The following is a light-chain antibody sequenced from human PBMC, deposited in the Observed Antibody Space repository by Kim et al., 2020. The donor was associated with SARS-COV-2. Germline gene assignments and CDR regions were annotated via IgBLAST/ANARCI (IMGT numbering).Light chain of an antibody. J-gene: IGLJ1*01. CDR2: EVS. Sequence: QSALTQPASVSGSPGQSITISCTGTSSDVGSYNLVSWYQQHPGKAPKLMIYEVSKRPSGVSNRFSGSKSGNTASLTISGLQAEDEADYYCCSYAGSSTLYVFGTRTKVNVL. CDR3: CSYAGSSTLYV. CDR1: SSDVGSYNL. V-gene: IGLV2-23*02.